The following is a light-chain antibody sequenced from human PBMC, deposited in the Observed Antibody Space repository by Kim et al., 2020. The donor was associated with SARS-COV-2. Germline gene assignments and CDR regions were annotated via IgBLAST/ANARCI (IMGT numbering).Light chain of an antibody. CDR3: QLRSNWPPGLT. J-gene: IGKJ4*01. CDR1: QSVSSY. V-gene: IGKV3-11*01. Sequence: PGERATLSCRASQSVSSYLAWYQQKPGQAPRLLIYDASNRATGIPARFSGSGSGTDFTLTISSLEPEDFAGYYCQLRSNWPPGLTFGGGTKVDIK. CDR2: DAS.